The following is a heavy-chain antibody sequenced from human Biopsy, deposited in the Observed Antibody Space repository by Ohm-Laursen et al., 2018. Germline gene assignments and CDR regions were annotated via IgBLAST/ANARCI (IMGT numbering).Heavy chain of an antibody. CDR3: AKDLGQVTAAIGY. CDR2: ITWNSGSK. J-gene: IGHJ4*02. CDR1: GFTFDDYA. V-gene: IGHV3-9*01. D-gene: IGHD2-21*02. Sequence: SLRLSCAASGFTFDDYAMHWVRQAPGKGLEWVSGITWNSGSKGYADSVKGRFSIFRDNAKHSLYLQMNSLRAEDTALYYCAKDLGQVTAAIGYGGQGTLVTVSS.